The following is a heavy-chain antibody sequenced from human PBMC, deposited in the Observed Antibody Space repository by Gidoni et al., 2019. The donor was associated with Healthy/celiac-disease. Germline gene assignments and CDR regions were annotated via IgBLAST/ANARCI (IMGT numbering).Heavy chain of an antibody. CDR2: ISYDGSNK. Sequence: QVQLVESGGGVVQPGRSLRLSCAASGFTFSSYGMHWVRQAPGKGLEWVAVISYDGSNKYYADSVKGRFTISRDNSKNTLYLQMNSLRAEDTAVYYCAKDGTKNVDTAMATGYYYGMDVWGQGTTVTVSS. CDR1: GFTFSSYG. V-gene: IGHV3-30*18. D-gene: IGHD5-18*01. J-gene: IGHJ6*02. CDR3: AKDGTKNVDTAMATGYYYGMDV.